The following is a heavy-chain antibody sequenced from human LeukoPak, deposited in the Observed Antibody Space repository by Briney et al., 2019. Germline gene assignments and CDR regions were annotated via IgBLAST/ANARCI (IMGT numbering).Heavy chain of an antibody. CDR2: IKQDGSEK. J-gene: IGHJ3*02. CDR1: GFTFSSYW. CDR3: ARSQSYRYKDAFDI. Sequence: GGSLRLSCAASGFTFSSYWMSWVRQAPGKGLEWVANIKQDGSEKYYVDSVKGRFTISRDNAKNSLYLQMNSLRAEDTAVYYCARSQSYRYKDAFDIWGQGTMVTVSS. D-gene: IGHD3-16*02. V-gene: IGHV3-7*01.